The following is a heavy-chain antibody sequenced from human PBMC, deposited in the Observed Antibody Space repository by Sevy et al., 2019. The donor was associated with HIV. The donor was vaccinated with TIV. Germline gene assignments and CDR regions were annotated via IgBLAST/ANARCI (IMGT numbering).Heavy chain of an antibody. D-gene: IGHD2-21*02. CDR2: IKQDGSEN. J-gene: IGHJ4*02. V-gene: IGHV3-7*03. Sequence: GGSLRLSCAASGFTFSNFWMSWVRQAPGKGLEFVANIKQDGSENFYADSVKGRFTISRANAKNSLFLQMNNLRVEETAVYYCARDHPSTAPFDYWGQGTLVTVSS. CDR3: ARDHPSTAPFDY. CDR1: GFTFSNFW.